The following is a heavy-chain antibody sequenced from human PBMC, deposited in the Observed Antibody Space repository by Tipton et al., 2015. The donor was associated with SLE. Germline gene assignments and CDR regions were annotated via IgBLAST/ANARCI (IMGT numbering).Heavy chain of an antibody. V-gene: IGHV4-59*01. CDR1: GSSISSYY. J-gene: IGHJ4*02. D-gene: IGHD2-2*01. CDR3: ARVSSTSCNALDY. CDR2: NYYSGST. Sequence: TLSLTCTVSGSSISSYYWSWIRQPPGKGLEWIGFNYYSGSTNYSPSLKSRVTISVDTSKNQFSLKLSSVTAADTAVYYCARVSSTSCNALDYWGQGTLVTVSS.